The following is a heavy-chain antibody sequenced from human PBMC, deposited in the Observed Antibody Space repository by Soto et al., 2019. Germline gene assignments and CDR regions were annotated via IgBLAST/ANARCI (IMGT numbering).Heavy chain of an antibody. V-gene: IGHV5-51*01. J-gene: IGHJ6*02. CDR2: IYPGDSDT. CDR1: GYSFTSYW. CDR3: AGGGVRGVITRTRDYYGMDV. D-gene: IGHD3-10*01. Sequence: GESLKISCKGSGYSFTSYWIGWVRQMPGKSLEWMGIIYPGDSDTRYSPSFQGQVTISADKSISTAYLQWSGLKASDTAMYYCAGGGVRGVITRTRDYYGMDVWGQGTTVTVSS.